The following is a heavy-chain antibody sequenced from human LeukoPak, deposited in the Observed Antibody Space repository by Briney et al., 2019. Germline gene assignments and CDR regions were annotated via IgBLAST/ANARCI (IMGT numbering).Heavy chain of an antibody. V-gene: IGHV3-11*01. Sequence: GESLRLSCAASGFTFSDYYMSWIRQAPGKGLEWISYISSSGSTIYYADSVKGRFTMSRDNAKSSLYLQGNSLRAEDTAIYYCARRRDYFDYWGQGTLVTVSS. J-gene: IGHJ4*02. CDR3: ARRRDYFDY. CDR1: GFTFSDYY. CDR2: ISSSGSTI.